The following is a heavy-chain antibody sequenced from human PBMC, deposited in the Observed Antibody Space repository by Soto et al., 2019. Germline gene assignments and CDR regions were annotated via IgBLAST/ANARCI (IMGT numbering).Heavy chain of an antibody. CDR2: ISYDGSSK. J-gene: IGHJ5*02. CDR1: GFTFSSYG. Sequence: QVQLVESGGGVVQPGRSLRLSCAASGFTFSSYGMYWVRQAPGKGLEWVAGISYDGSSKYYADSVKGRFTISRDNSKNTLFLQGNSLRSEYAAVYYCANAGGGYGDYADWLDPWGQGTLVTVSS. CDR3: ANAGGGYGDYADWLDP. D-gene: IGHD4-17*01. V-gene: IGHV3-30*18.